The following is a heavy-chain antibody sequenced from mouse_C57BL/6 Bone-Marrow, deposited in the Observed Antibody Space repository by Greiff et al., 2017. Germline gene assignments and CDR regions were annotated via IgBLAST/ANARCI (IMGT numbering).Heavy chain of an antibody. CDR1: GFTFSDYG. Sequence: EVHLVESGGGLVKPGGSLKLSCAASGFTFSDYGMHWVRQAPEKGLEWVAYISSGSSTIYYADTVKGRFTISRDNAKNTLFLQMTSLRSEDTAMYYCARWDYDDGYYAMDYWGQGTSVTVSS. D-gene: IGHD2-4*01. J-gene: IGHJ4*01. V-gene: IGHV5-17*01. CDR3: ARWDYDDGYYAMDY. CDR2: ISSGSSTI.